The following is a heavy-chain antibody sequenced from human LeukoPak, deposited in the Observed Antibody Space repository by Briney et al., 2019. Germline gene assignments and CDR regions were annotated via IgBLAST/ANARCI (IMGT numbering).Heavy chain of an antibody. CDR3: ARGGGGSGWFTFDY. Sequence: PSETLSLTCTVSGGSISSSSYYWGWIRQPPGKGLEWIGSIYYSGSTYYNPSLKSRVTLSVDTSKNQFSLKLSSVTAADTAVYYCARGGGGSGWFTFDYWGQGTLVTVSS. J-gene: IGHJ4*02. D-gene: IGHD6-19*01. CDR1: GGSISSSSYY. CDR2: IYYSGST. V-gene: IGHV4-39*07.